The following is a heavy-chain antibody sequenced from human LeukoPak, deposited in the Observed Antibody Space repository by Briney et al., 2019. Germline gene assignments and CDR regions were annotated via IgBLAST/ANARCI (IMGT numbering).Heavy chain of an antibody. J-gene: IGHJ3*02. V-gene: IGHV3-48*03. CDR1: GLTFSSYE. D-gene: IGHD3-22*01. CDR3: VRDHHRRLYDSQARDTFDI. CDR2: ISSSGSTI. Sequence: GGSLRLSCAASGLTFSSYEMNWVRQAPGKGLEWVSYISSSGSTIYYADSVKGRLTISRDNAKNSLYLQMNSLRAEDTAVYYCVRDHHRRLYDSQARDTFDIWGQGTMVTVSS.